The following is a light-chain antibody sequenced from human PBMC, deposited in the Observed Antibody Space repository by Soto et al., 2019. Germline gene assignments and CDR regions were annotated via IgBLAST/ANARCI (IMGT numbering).Light chain of an antibody. V-gene: IGLV2-14*01. CDR1: SSDIGSYNH. J-gene: IGLJ2*01. Sequence: QSALTQPASVSGSPGQSITISCIGTSSDIGSYNHVAWYQQFPGKSPKLTIYEVSSRPSGVSSRFSGSKSGNTASLTISGLQAEDEADYYCIAYTGSSTLVFGGGTKLTVL. CDR2: EVS. CDR3: IAYTGSSTLV.